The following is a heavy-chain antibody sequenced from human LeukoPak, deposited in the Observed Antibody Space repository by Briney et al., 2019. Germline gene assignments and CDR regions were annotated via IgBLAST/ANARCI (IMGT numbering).Heavy chain of an antibody. CDR1: GGSISSTTYY. CDR3: ARQIRVGHCSSTSCYHDY. J-gene: IGHJ4*02. Sequence: SETLSLTCTVSGGSISSTTYYWGWIRQPPGKGLEWIGSIYYSGSTYHHPPLQSRATISIDTSKDQFSLKLSSVPAADTAVYYCARQIRVGHCSSTSCYHDYWGQGTLVTVSS. CDR2: IYYSGST. D-gene: IGHD2-2*01. V-gene: IGHV4-39*01.